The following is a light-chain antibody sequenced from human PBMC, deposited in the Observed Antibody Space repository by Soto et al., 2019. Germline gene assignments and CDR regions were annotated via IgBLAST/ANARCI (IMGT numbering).Light chain of an antibody. V-gene: IGLV2-14*01. Sequence: QSALTQPASVSGSPGQSITISCTGSSSDFSDFDYVSWYQQHPGKAPKLMIYEVSNRPSDISNRFSGSKSGNSASLTISGLQAEDEADYYCSSYTSSSTVVVGGGTKVTVL. J-gene: IGLJ2*01. CDR2: EVS. CDR3: SSYTSSSTVV. CDR1: SSDFSDFDY.